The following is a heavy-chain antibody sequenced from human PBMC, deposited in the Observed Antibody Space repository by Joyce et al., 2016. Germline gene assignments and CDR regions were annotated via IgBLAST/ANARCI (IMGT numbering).Heavy chain of an antibody. CDR2: SGASGGGT. J-gene: IGHJ4*02. Sequence: EVQLLESGGGLVQPGGSLRLSCAAFGFTFSSYAMSWVRQGPGKGLGWVSTSGASGGGTYYSDSVKGRFTISRDNSEDSLYLHMNSLRAEDTAVYYCATWAPTNYDFWSGYSYYFDNWGQGTLVTVSS. CDR1: GFTFSSYA. D-gene: IGHD3-3*01. V-gene: IGHV3-23*01. CDR3: ATWAPTNYDFWSGYSYYFDN.